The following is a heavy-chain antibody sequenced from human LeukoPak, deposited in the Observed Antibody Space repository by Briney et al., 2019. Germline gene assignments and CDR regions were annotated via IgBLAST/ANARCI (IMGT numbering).Heavy chain of an antibody. Sequence: GGSLRLSCAASGFTFSSYAMSWVRQAAGKGLEWVSAISGSGGSTYYADSVKGRFTISRDNSKNTLYLQMNSLRDEDTAVYYCAKDFWSGYYLGGAFDIWGQGTMVTVSS. CDR3: AKDFWSGYYLGGAFDI. V-gene: IGHV3-23*01. CDR2: ISGSGGST. J-gene: IGHJ3*02. CDR1: GFTFSSYA. D-gene: IGHD3-3*01.